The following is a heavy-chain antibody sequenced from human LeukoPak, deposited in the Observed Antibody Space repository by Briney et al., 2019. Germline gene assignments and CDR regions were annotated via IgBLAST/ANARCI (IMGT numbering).Heavy chain of an antibody. Sequence: PSETLSLTCAVYGGSSSGYYWSWIRQPPGKGLEWIGEINHSGSTNYNPSLKSRVTISVDTSKNQFSLKLSSVTAADTAVYYCARSGYSYASDYWGQGTLVTVSS. CDR3: ARSGYSYASDY. CDR1: GGSSSGYY. CDR2: INHSGST. D-gene: IGHD5-18*01. V-gene: IGHV4-34*01. J-gene: IGHJ4*02.